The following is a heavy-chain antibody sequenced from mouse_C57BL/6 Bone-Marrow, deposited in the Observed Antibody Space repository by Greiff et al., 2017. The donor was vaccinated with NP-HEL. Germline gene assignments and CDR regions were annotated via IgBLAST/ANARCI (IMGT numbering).Heavy chain of an antibody. V-gene: IGHV1-82*01. CDR3: ALISFY. CDR2: IYPGDGAT. J-gene: IGHJ2*01. D-gene: IGHD1-1*01. CDR1: GYAFSSSW. Sequence: VQLQQSGPELVKPGASVKISCKASGYAFSSSWMNWVKQRPGKGLEWIGRIYPGDGATNYNGKFKGKATLTADKSSSTAYMQLSSLTSEDSAVYFCALISFYWGEGTTLTVSS.